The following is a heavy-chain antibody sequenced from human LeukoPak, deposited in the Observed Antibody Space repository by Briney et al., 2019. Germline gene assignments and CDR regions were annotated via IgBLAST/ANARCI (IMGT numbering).Heavy chain of an antibody. J-gene: IGHJ3*02. CDR1: GYTFTGYY. Sequence: ASVKVSCKASGYTFTGYYMHWVRQAPGQGLEWMGWINPNSGGTNYAQKFQGRVTMTRDTSISTAYMELSRLRSDDTAVYYCARDLDYDYVWGSYRPLGAFDIWGQGTMVTVSS. CDR3: ARDLDYDYVWGSYRPLGAFDI. CDR2: INPNSGGT. D-gene: IGHD3-16*02. V-gene: IGHV1-2*02.